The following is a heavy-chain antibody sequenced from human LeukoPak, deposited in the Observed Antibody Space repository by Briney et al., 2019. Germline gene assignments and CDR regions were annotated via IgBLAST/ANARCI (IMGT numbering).Heavy chain of an antibody. V-gene: IGHV4-59*01. CDR2: IYSGST. D-gene: IGHD3-10*01. CDR1: GASITSSY. Sequence: SETLSLTCTVSGASITSSYWSWLWQPPGKGLEWIGNIYSGSTNYNPPFDSRVTLTLDTTHNQYSLWLLSVSAVDTALYYCARDGYGSGSYGWFDTWGQGNLVTVSS. CDR3: ARDGYGSGSYGWFDT. J-gene: IGHJ5*02.